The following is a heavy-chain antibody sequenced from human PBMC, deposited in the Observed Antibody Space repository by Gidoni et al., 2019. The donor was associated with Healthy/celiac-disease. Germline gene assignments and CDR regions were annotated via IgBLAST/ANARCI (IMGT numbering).Heavy chain of an antibody. CDR2: IYYSGST. CDR1: GGSLSSGGYY. V-gene: IGHV4-31*03. Sequence: QVQLQESGPGLGKPSQPMSLTCTVAGGSLSSGGYYWSWIRQHPGKGLEWIGYIYYSGSTYYNPSLKSRVTISVDTSKNQFSLKLSSVTAADTAVYYCARKIVVGGVDYWGQGTLVTVSS. J-gene: IGHJ4*02. D-gene: IGHD3-22*01. CDR3: ARKIVVGGVDY.